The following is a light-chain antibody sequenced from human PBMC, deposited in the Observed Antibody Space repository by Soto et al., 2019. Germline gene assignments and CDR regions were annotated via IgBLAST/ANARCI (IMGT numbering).Light chain of an antibody. J-gene: IGLJ2*01. CDR1: SSDVGGYNY. Sequence: ALTQPASVSGSPGQSITISCTGTSSDVGGYNYVSWYQQHPGKAPKLMIYDVSNRPSGVSNRFSGSKSGNTASLTISGLQAEDEADYYCSSYTSSTVVFGGGTKLTVL. CDR3: SSYTSSTVV. V-gene: IGLV2-14*01. CDR2: DVS.